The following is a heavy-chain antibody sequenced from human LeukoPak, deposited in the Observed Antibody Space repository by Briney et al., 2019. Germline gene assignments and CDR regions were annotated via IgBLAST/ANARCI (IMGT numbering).Heavy chain of an antibody. CDR3: ARDQGDASGWFFDY. D-gene: IGHD6-19*01. Sequence: GGPLRLSCAASGFTFSHHHIHWVRQAPGKGLEWVTVIALDGSRKIYADSVKGRFTISRDNSKNTVSLQMNSLGVEDTAVYYCARDQGDASGWFFDYWGQGARVIVSS. V-gene: IGHV3-30*03. CDR2: IALDGSRK. J-gene: IGHJ4*02. CDR1: GFTFSHHH.